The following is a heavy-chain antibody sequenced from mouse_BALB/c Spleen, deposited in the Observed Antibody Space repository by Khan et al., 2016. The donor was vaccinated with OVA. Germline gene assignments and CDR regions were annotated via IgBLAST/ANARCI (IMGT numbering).Heavy chain of an antibody. D-gene: IGHD1-1*01. CDR2: ISYSGST. CDR1: GYSITSNYA. Sequence: VQLVESGPGLVKPSQSLSLTCTVTGYSITSNYAWNWIRQFPGNKLEWMGYISYSGSTTYNPSLKSRISITRDTSKNQFFLQLKSVTTEDTATYYCARGNYYGYYFDYWGQGTSLTVSS. J-gene: IGHJ2*02. V-gene: IGHV3-2*02. CDR3: ARGNYYGYYFDY.